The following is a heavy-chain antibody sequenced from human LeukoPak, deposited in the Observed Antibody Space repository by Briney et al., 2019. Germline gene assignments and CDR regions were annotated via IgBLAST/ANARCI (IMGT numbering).Heavy chain of an antibody. CDR1: GGSISSQY. D-gene: IGHD2-21*01. CDR2: IYYSGST. Sequence: PSQTLSLTCTVSGGSISSQYWSWIRQPPGKGLEWIGYIYYSGSTNYNPSLKSRVTISVDTSKNQFSLKLSSVTAADTAVYYCVRQSMWNWYFDLWGRGTLVTVSS. J-gene: IGHJ2*01. V-gene: IGHV4-59*11. CDR3: VRQSMWNWYFDL.